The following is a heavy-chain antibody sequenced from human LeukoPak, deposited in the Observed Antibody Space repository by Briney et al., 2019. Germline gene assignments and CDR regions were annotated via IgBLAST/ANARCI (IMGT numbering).Heavy chain of an antibody. CDR1: GFTFSNYW. Sequence: KSGGSLRLSCAASGFTFSNYWMSWVRQAPGKGLEWVANLRQDGSEIYYVDSVKGRFTISRDNAKNSLFLQMNSLRAEDTAVYYCARVGTVMVTIVAPYYMDVWGKGTTVTVSS. CDR3: ARVGTVMVTIVAPYYMDV. D-gene: IGHD5-18*01. J-gene: IGHJ6*03. V-gene: IGHV3-7*01. CDR2: LRQDGSEI.